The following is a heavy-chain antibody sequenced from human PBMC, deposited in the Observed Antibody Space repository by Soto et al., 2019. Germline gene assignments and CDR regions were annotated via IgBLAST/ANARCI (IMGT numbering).Heavy chain of an antibody. CDR1: GFTFTNYT. CDR3: AREYVRPHEWDYYYGMDV. Sequence: PGGSLRLSCAASGFTFTNYTMNWVRQAPGRGLEWVSSISFSSTYVYYADSLRGRFTVSRDNAKNSLYLHMNSLRAEDTAVYYCAREYVRPHEWDYYYGMDVWGQGTTVTVSS. D-gene: IGHD3-16*01. CDR2: ISFSSTYV. V-gene: IGHV3-21*06. J-gene: IGHJ6*02.